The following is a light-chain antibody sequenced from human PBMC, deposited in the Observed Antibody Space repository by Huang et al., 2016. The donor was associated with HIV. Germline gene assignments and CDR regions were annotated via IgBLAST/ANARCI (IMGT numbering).Light chain of an antibody. Sequence: EIVLTQSPGTLSLSPGERATLPCRASQSISSMYLAWYQKNLGQSPRLLSYVASSRATGVPDRFSGSGSGTDFILTISRLEPEDFAIYYCQQYGSTITFGQGTRLETK. CDR2: VAS. J-gene: IGKJ5*01. V-gene: IGKV3-20*01. CDR1: QSISSMY. CDR3: QQYGSTIT.